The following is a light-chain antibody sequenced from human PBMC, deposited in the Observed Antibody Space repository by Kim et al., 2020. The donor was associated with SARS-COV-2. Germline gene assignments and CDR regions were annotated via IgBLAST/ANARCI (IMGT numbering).Light chain of an antibody. CDR1: QSVLYNSNNKNY. CDR3: QQYYDTPHT. Sequence: RATINGRSSQSVLYNSNNKNYLAWYQQKPGQPPKLLIYWASTREFGVPDRFSGSGSGTDFTLTISSLQAEDVAAYYCQQYYDTPHTFGQGTKLEIK. CDR2: WAS. V-gene: IGKV4-1*01. J-gene: IGKJ2*01.